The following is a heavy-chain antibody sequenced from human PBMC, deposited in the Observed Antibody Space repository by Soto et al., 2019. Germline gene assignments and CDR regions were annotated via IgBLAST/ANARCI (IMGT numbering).Heavy chain of an antibody. CDR2: IIPILGIA. CDR3: AKEPDSSGWPHDAFDS. CDR1: GGTFSSYT. D-gene: IGHD6-19*01. J-gene: IGHJ3*02. V-gene: IGHV1-69*04. Sequence: GASVKVSCKASGGTFSSYTISWVRQAPGQGLEWMGRIIPILGIANYAQKFQGRVTITADKSTSTAYMELSSLRSEDTAVYYCAKEPDSSGWPHDAFDSWGQGTMVNVSS.